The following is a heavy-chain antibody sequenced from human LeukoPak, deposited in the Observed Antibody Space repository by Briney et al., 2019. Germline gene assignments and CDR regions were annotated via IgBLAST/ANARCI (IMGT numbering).Heavy chain of an antibody. CDR2: IYYSGST. CDR3: ATGDVVVSTAAQRPLDY. D-gene: IGHD2-2*01. CDR1: AGSIRSSSFF. Sequence: PSETLSLTCTVSAGSIRSSSFFWDWIRQPPGKGLEWIGSIYYSGSTYYNPSLKSRVTMSMDTSKNQFSLNLSSVTAADTAVFYCATGDVVVSTAAQRPLDYWGQGTLVTVSS. V-gene: IGHV4-39*01. J-gene: IGHJ4*02.